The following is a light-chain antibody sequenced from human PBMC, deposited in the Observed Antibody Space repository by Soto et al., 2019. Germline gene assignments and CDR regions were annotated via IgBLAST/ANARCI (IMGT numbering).Light chain of an antibody. V-gene: IGKV4-1*01. Sequence: DIMLTQSPASLAVSLGEEATINCESSQTLLFRSNNKDHLAWYQQKAGQPPKLLVYWASTRESGVPDRFSGSGSGTDFTLTITILQAEDVAVYYCQQYYSTPSFGQGTKVEIK. CDR2: WAS. J-gene: IGKJ1*01. CDR3: QQYYSTPS. CDR1: QTLLFRSNNKDH.